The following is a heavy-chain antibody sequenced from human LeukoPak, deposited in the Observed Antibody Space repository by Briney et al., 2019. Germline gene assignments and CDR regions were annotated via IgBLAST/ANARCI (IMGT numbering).Heavy chain of an antibody. Sequence: GGSLRLSCAASGFTFSSYAMSWVRQAPGKGLEWVSSLSGSGDNTYYADSVKGRFTISRDNSKNTLYLQMNSLRVEDTAVYYCAKDLTVTTRGDALDIWGRGTMVTVSS. J-gene: IGHJ3*02. D-gene: IGHD4-17*01. V-gene: IGHV3-23*01. CDR1: GFTFSSYA. CDR2: LSGSGDNT. CDR3: AKDLTVTTRGDALDI.